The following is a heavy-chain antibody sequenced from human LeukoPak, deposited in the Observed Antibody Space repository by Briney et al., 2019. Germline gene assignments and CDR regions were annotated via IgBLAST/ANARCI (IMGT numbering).Heavy chain of an antibody. V-gene: IGHV3-23*01. D-gene: IGHD5-12*01. Sequence: GGSLRLSCAASGFTFSSYAMSWVRQAPGKGLEWVSAISGSGGSTYYADSVKGRFTISRDNSKNTLYLQMNSLRAEDTAVYYCAKAPDSGYVWGHWYFDLWGRGTLVTVSS. CDR1: GFTFSSYA. CDR3: AKAPDSGYVWGHWYFDL. J-gene: IGHJ2*01. CDR2: ISGSGGST.